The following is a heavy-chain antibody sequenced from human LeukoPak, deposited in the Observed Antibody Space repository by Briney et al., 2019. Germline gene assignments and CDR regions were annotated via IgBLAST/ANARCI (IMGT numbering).Heavy chain of an antibody. J-gene: IGHJ3*02. V-gene: IGHV1-2*02. Sequence: ASVKVSCKASGYTFTCYYMHWVRQAPGQGLEWMGWINPNSGGTNYVQKFQGRVTMTRDTSISTAYMELSRLRSDDTAVYYCARDRVEMATSGAFDIWGQGTMVTVSS. CDR3: ARDRVEMATSGAFDI. CDR1: GYTFTCYY. D-gene: IGHD5-24*01. CDR2: INPNSGGT.